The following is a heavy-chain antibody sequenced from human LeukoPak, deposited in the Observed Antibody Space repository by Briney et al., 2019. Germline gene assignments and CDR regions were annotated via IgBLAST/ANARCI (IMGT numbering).Heavy chain of an antibody. CDR1: GGTFSSYA. D-gene: IGHD3-10*01. J-gene: IGHJ3*02. Sequence: ASVKVSCKASGGTFSSYAISWVRQAPGQGLEWMGRIIPILGIANYAQKFQGRVTITADKSTSTAYMELSSLRSEDTAVYYCARDRDVLLWFGELSPGAFDIWGQGTMVTVSS. CDR2: IIPILGIA. CDR3: ARDRDVLLWFGELSPGAFDI. V-gene: IGHV1-69*04.